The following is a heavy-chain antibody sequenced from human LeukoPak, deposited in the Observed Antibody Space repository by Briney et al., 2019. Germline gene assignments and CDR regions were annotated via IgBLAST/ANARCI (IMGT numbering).Heavy chain of an antibody. V-gene: IGHV4-30-2*01. Sequence: SETLSLTCAVSGGSISSGDHSWSWIRQPPGKALEWIGYIYRSGSTYYNPSLKSRVTISIDRSNNRFSLSLTSVTAADTAVYYCARGASFGRSDFDDWGQGTLVTVSS. D-gene: IGHD3-10*01. CDR3: ARGASFGRSDFDD. CDR2: IYRSGST. CDR1: GGSISSGDHS. J-gene: IGHJ4*02.